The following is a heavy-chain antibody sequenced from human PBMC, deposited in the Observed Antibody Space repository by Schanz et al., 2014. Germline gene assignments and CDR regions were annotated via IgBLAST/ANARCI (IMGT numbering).Heavy chain of an antibody. J-gene: IGHJ6*03. V-gene: IGHV4-30-4*08. D-gene: IGHD2-2*01. CDR2: ISYSGGA. CDR1: GASISSRDFY. CDR3: ARVHSTSRERGSHYYMAV. Sequence: QVQLQESGPGLVKPSQTLSLTCTVSGASISSRDFYWSWIRQFPGKGLEWIGYISYSGGANHNASLKSRVTISVDTDKSQFSRKVASETAEDTAINYSARVHSTSRERGSHYYMAVWGNWATVTVS.